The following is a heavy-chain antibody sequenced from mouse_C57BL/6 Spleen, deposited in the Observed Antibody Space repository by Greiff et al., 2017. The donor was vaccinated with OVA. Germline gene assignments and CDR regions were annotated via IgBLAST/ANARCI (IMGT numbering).Heavy chain of an antibody. D-gene: IGHD2-3*01. CDR1: GYTFTDYY. Sequence: EVQLQQSGPELVKPGASVKISCKASGYTFTDYYMNWVKQSHGKSLEWIGDINPNNGGTSYNLKFKGKATLTVDKSSSTAYMELRSLTSEDSAVYYCARNDGYYNYFDYWGQGTTLTVSS. CDR2: INPNNGGT. J-gene: IGHJ2*01. V-gene: IGHV1-26*01. CDR3: ARNDGYYNYFDY.